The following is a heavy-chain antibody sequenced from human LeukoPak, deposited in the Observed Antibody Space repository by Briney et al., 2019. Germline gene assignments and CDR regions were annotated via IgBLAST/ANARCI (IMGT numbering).Heavy chain of an antibody. Sequence: GASVKVSCKASGCTFTGYYMHWVRQAPGQGLEWMGWINPNSGGTNYAQKFQGRVTMTRDTSISTAYMELSRLRSDDTAVYYCATLYYYGSGSESDYWGQGTLVTVSS. J-gene: IGHJ4*02. V-gene: IGHV1-2*02. CDR2: INPNSGGT. CDR3: ATLYYYGSGSESDY. CDR1: GCTFTGYY. D-gene: IGHD3-10*01.